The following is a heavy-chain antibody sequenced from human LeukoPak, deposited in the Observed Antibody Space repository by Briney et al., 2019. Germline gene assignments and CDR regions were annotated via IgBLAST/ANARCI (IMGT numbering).Heavy chain of an antibody. J-gene: IGHJ4*02. CDR1: GFTFSSYG. CDR2: ISYDGSNK. CDR3: AKDPVWFGELSDGPDY. D-gene: IGHD3-10*01. Sequence: PGGSLRLSCAASGFTFSSYGMHWVRQAPGKGLEWVAVISYDGSNKYYADSVKGRFTISRDNSKNTLYLQMNSLRAEDTAVYYCAKDPVWFGELSDGPDYWGQGTLVTVSS. V-gene: IGHV3-30*18.